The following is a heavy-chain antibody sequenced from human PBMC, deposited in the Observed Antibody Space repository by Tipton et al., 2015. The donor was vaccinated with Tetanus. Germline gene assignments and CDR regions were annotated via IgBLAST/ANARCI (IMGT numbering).Heavy chain of an antibody. D-gene: IGHD6-13*01. CDR3: ARARPGPTLAAAVNFDY. V-gene: IGHV4-34*01. CDR2: INHSGST. CDR1: GGSFGGYY. Sequence: TLSLTCAVYGGSFGGYYWSWIRQPPGKGLEWIGEINHSGSTNYNPSLKSRVTISVDTSKNQFSLKLSSVTAADTAVYYCARARPGPTLAAAVNFDYWGQGTLVTVSS. J-gene: IGHJ4*02.